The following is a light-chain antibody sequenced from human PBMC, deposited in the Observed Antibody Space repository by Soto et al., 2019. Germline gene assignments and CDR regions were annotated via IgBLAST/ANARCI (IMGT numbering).Light chain of an antibody. Sequence: SYELTQPPSVSVAPGKTARITCGENNIGSKSVHWYQQKPGQAPVLVIYYDSDRPSGIPERFSGSNSGNTATLTISRVEAGDEADYYCQVWDSSSDHPGEVFGTGTKVTVL. CDR3: QVWDSSSDHPGEV. V-gene: IGLV3-21*04. CDR2: YDS. CDR1: NIGSKS. J-gene: IGLJ1*01.